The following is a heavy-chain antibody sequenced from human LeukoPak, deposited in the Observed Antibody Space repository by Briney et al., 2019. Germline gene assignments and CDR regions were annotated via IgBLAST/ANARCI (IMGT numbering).Heavy chain of an antibody. D-gene: IGHD4-23*01. CDR2: FSSSGDSI. CDR3: ARGNQGNWFEY. Sequence: AGGPLTLSCAASGFTFSSYAESWARHAPGGGVEGVSYFSSSGDSIYYADSVRGRLTISRDSARNTLYLQMTRLRAEDTAAYYCARGNQGNWFEYWGEGALVTVSS. J-gene: IGHJ4*02. V-gene: IGHV3-48*03. CDR1: GFTFSSYA.